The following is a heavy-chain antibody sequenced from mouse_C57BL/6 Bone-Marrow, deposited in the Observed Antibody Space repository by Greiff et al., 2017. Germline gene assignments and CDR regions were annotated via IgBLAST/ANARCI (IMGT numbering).Heavy chain of an antibody. CDR1: GFTFSDAW. D-gene: IGHD2-13*01. Sequence: EVMLVESGGGLVQPGGSMKLSCAASGFTFSDAWMDWVRQSPEKGLEWVALIRNKANNHATYYAESVKGRFTISRDDSKSSVYLQMNSLRPEDTGTYYCARCERVRFAYWGQKTLVTVSA. V-gene: IGHV6-6*01. CDR2: IRNKANNHAT. J-gene: IGHJ3*01. CDR3: ARCERVRFAY.